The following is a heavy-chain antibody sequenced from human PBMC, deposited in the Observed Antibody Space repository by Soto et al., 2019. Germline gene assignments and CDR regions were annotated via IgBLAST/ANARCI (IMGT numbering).Heavy chain of an antibody. CDR2: INHSGST. CDR3: ARGLVVDPPYYYYYMDV. CDR1: GGSFSGYY. D-gene: IGHD2-8*02. V-gene: IGHV4-34*01. J-gene: IGHJ6*03. Sequence: SETLSLTCAVYGGSFSGYYWSWIRQPPGKGLEWIGEINHSGSTNYNPSLKSRITISVDTSKNQFSLQLSSVTAADTAVYYCARGLVVDPPYYYYYMDVWGKGTTVTVSS.